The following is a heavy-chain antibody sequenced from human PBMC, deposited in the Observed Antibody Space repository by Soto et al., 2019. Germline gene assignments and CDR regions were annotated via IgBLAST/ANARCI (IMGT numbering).Heavy chain of an antibody. CDR2: IYIGGNT. CDR1: GFTVSSNY. CDR3: ARDKDGSGYQGGDLDI. J-gene: IGHJ3*02. Sequence: GGSLRLSCAASGFTVSSNYMSLVRQAPGKGLEWVSVIYIGGNTYYTDSVKGRFTISRDNSKNTLYLQMNSLRAEDTAVYYCARDKDGSGYQGGDLDIFRQRTMVTXS. V-gene: IGHV3-53*01. D-gene: IGHD3-22*01.